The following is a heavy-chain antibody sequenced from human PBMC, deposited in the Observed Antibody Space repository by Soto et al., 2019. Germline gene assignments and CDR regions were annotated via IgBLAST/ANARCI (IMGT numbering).Heavy chain of an antibody. D-gene: IGHD5-12*01. J-gene: IGHJ4*02. V-gene: IGHV4-30-4*01. CDR1: GGSISSGDYY. CDR3: ARDYTRDGYNPPYFDY. CDR2: IYYRGST. Sequence: NPSETLSLTXTVSGGSISSGDYYWSWIRQPPGKGLEWIGYIYYRGSTYYNPSLKSRVTISVDTSKNQFSLMLGSVTAADTAVYYCARDYTRDGYNPPYFDYWGQGTLVTVSS.